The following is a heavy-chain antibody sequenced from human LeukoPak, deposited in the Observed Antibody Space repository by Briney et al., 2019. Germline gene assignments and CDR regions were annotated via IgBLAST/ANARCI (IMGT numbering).Heavy chain of an antibody. J-gene: IGHJ4*02. CDR1: GGSLSSYY. V-gene: IGHV4-59*01. CDR2: IYYSGST. Sequence: SETLSLTCTVSGGSLSSYYWSWIRQPPGKGLEWIGYIYYSGSTNYNPSLKSRVTISVGTSKNQFSLKLSSVTAADTAVYYCAREASGYDSPFDYWGQGTLVTVSS. CDR3: AREASGYDSPFDY. D-gene: IGHD5-12*01.